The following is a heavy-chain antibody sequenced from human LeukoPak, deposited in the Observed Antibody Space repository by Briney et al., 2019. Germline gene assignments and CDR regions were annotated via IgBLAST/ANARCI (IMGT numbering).Heavy chain of an antibody. V-gene: IGHV3-23*01. CDR1: GFTFSSYE. Sequence: GGSLRLSCAASGFTFSSYEMNWVRQAPGKGLEWVSYISGSGGSTYYADSVKGRFTISRDNSKNTLYLQMNSLRAEDTAVYYCAKGVDYDSSGYYLNDYWGQGTLVTVSS. CDR3: AKGVDYDSSGYYLNDY. CDR2: ISGSGGST. D-gene: IGHD3-22*01. J-gene: IGHJ4*02.